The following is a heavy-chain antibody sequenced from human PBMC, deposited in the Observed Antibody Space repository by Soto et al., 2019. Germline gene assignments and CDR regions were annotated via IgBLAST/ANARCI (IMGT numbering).Heavy chain of an antibody. CDR2: ISSASNHI. CDR3: AKDRGRGSPVSGGMDV. CDR1: GFNFSSYN. V-gene: IGHV3-21*01. Sequence: GSLRLSCAASGFNFSSYNINWVRQAPGKGLEWVSSISSASNHIFYADSVKGRFTISRDNAKSSLNLQMNSLRAEDTAVYYCAKDRGRGSPVSGGMDVWGQGTTVTVS. J-gene: IGHJ6*02. D-gene: IGHD3-3*01.